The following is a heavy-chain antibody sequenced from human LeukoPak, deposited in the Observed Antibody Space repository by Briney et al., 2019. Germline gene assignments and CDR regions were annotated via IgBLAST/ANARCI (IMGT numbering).Heavy chain of an antibody. Sequence: GGSLRLSCAASGFTLSSYAMSWVRQAPGKGLEWVSIITTRSGSTYYAASVKGRFTSSRDNSKNTLYLQMNSLRAEDAAVYYCAKEVSWRVAGTMGLDYWGQGTLVTVSS. V-gene: IGHV3-23*01. CDR3: AKEVSWRVAGTMGLDY. CDR2: ITTRSGST. J-gene: IGHJ4*02. D-gene: IGHD6-19*01. CDR1: GFTLSSYA.